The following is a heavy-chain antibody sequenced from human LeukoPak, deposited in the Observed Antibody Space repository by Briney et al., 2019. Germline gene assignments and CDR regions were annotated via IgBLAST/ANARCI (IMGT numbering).Heavy chain of an antibody. CDR2: IKSKTDGGTT. J-gene: IGHJ4*02. CDR3: ARIAADGRIDC. Sequence: PGGSLRLSCTASGFTFRSYALSWVRQAPGKGLEWVGRIKSKTDGGTTDYAAPVKGRFTISRDDSKSTLYLQMNSLKAEDTALYYCARIAADGRIDCWGQGTLVTVSS. CDR1: GFTFRSYA. V-gene: IGHV3-15*01. D-gene: IGHD6-13*01.